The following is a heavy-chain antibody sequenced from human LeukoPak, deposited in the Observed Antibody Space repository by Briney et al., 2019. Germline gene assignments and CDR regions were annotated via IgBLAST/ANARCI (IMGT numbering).Heavy chain of an antibody. CDR3: AILLSLPYDRSGYHYHDGFDY. CDR1: GFTFSDYY. V-gene: IGHV3-11*01. Sequence: GGSLRLSCVASGFTFSDYYMSWIRQAPGKGLEWFSYIRTSGSTIYYAYSVKGRFTISRDNAKNSLFLQINILRAEDTALYYCAILLSLPYDRSGYHYHDGFDYWGQGTRVT. CDR2: IRTSGSTI. D-gene: IGHD3-22*01. J-gene: IGHJ4*02.